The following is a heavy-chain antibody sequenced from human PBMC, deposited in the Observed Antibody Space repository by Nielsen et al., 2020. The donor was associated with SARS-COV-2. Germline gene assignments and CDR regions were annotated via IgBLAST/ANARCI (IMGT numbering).Heavy chain of an antibody. J-gene: IGHJ6*02. CDR2: INPSGGST. CDR3: ARAIETGYSYGVIGMDV. CDR1: GYMFITFY. D-gene: IGHD5-18*01. V-gene: IGHV1-46*01. Sequence: ASVKVSCKASGYMFITFYMHWVRQAPGQGLEWVGIINPSGGSTTYAQKFQGRVTMTRDTSTSTVYMELSSLRPEDTAVYYCARAIETGYSYGVIGMDVWGQGTTVTVSS.